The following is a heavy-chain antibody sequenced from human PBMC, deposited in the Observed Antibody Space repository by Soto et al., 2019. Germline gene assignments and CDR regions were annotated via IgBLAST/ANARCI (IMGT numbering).Heavy chain of an antibody. Sequence: GASVKVSCKASGGTFSSYAISWVRQAPGQGLEWMGGIIPIFGTANYAQKFQGRVTITADESTSTAYMELSSLRSEDTAVYYCARYGVKIFGVLSLNYYGMDVCGKGTTVTVYS. J-gene: IGHJ6*04. V-gene: IGHV1-69*13. D-gene: IGHD3-3*01. CDR3: ARYGVKIFGVLSLNYYGMDV. CDR1: GGTFSSYA. CDR2: IIPIFGTA.